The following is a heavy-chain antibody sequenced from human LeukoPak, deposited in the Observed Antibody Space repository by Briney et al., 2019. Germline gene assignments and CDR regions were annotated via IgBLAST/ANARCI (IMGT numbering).Heavy chain of an antibody. CDR3: AKNMGGYNYGCPDF. V-gene: IGHV3-48*03. CDR1: GFTFSSYE. CDR2: ISSSGSTI. Sequence: GGSLRLSCAASGFTFSSYEMNWVRQAPGKGLEWVSYISSSGSTIYYADSVKGRFTISRDNSKNTLFLQMNSLRPEDTAMYYCAKNMGGYNYGCPDFWGQGTLVTVSS. D-gene: IGHD5-18*01. J-gene: IGHJ4*02.